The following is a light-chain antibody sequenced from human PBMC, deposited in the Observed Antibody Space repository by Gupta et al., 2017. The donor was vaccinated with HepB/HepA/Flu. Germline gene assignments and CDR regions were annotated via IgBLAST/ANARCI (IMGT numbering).Light chain of an antibody. CDR1: QSVSSSY. V-gene: IGKV3-20*01. CDR3: QQYGTSPMYT. Sequence: EIVLTQSPGTLSLSPGARATLSCRASQSVSSSYLAWYQQQPGQAPRLLIHGASSRATGIPDRFSGSGSGTDFTLTISRLEPEDFAVYYCQQYGTSPMYTFGQGTKLEIK. J-gene: IGKJ2*01. CDR2: GAS.